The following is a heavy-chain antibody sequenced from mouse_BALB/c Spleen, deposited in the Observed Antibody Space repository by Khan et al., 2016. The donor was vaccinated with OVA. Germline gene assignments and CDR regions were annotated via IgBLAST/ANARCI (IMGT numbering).Heavy chain of an antibody. Sequence: EVQLQESGPGLVKPSQSLSLTCTVTGYSFTSGYGWNWLRQFPGNKLEWMGYISYSGSTNYNPSLKSRISITRDTSKNQFFLQLNSVTTEDTATYYGARAARKKYWGQGTTLTVSS. J-gene: IGHJ2*01. D-gene: IGHD1-2*01. CDR3: ARAARKKY. V-gene: IGHV3-2*02. CDR1: GYSFTSGYG. CDR2: ISYSGST.